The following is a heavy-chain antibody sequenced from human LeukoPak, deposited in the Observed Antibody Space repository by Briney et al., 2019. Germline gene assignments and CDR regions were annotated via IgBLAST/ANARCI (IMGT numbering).Heavy chain of an antibody. V-gene: IGHV4-4*07. CDR2: IYSSGST. J-gene: IGHJ3*02. CDR3: ARLNGDGFDI. CDR1: GVSLDEYY. D-gene: IGHD2-8*01. Sequence: SETLSLTCSVSGVSLDEYYWYWIRQPAGKRLEWIGRIYSSGSTNYAPSLKSRVTMSIDTSKRHLSLKLSSVTAADTGFYYCARLNGDGFDIWGQGTKVTVSS.